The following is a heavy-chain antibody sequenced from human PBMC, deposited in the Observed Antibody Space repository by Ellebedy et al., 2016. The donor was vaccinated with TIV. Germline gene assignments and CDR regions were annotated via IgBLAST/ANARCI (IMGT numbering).Heavy chain of an antibody. V-gene: IGHV1-18*04. D-gene: IGHD5-24*01. Sequence: ASVKVSCXISGYTFTNYGVNWARQAPGQGLEWMGWISAYNGNTNYAQKVHGRLTITTDSSTSTAYMELRSLRSDDTAVYYCARARGRDEFNSLNEYWGQGTLVTVSS. J-gene: IGHJ4*02. CDR3: ARARGRDEFNSLNEY. CDR2: ISAYNGNT. CDR1: GYTFTNYG.